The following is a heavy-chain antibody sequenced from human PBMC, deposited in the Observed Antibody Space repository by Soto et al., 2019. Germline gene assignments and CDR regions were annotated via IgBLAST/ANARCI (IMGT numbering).Heavy chain of an antibody. CDR3: ARGKYDYVWGSYRPTPPWFDP. D-gene: IGHD3-16*02. J-gene: IGHJ5*02. Sequence: SETLSLTCTVSGGSITSGGSFWSWIRQHPGKGPEWIAFIGYSGATSYNPSLASRVTISVDTSKNQFSLKLSSVTAADTAVYYCARGKYDYVWGSYRPTPPWFDPWGQGTLVTVSS. CDR2: IGYSGAT. CDR1: GGSITSGGSF. V-gene: IGHV4-39*07.